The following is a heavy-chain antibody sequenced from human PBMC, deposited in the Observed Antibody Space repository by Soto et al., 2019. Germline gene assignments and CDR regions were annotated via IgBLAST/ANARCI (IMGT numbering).Heavy chain of an antibody. Sequence: QVQLQESGPGLVKPSQTLSLTCTVSGGSISSGGYYWSWIRQHPGKGLEWIGYIYYSGSTYYNPSLKSRVTISVDTSTNQFSLKLSSVTAADTAVYYCARGYYDILTGYYSTTNWFDPWGQGTLVTVSS. CDR2: IYYSGST. J-gene: IGHJ5*02. D-gene: IGHD3-9*01. V-gene: IGHV4-31*03. CDR1: GGSISSGGYY. CDR3: ARGYYDILTGYYSTTNWFDP.